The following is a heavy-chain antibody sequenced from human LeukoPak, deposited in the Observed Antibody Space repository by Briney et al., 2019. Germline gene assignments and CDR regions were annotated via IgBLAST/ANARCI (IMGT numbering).Heavy chain of an antibody. J-gene: IGHJ6*02. CDR3: ARDYYFGMNV. V-gene: IGHV3-69-1*01. CDR1: GFRFSDYH. Sequence: GGSLRLSCAASGFRFSDYHMNWIRQPPGKGLEWVSHITSDRSVSYADSVKGRFTISRDNAKNSLYLQMNSLRAEDTAVYYCARDYYFGMNVWGQGTTVTVSS. CDR2: ITSDRSV.